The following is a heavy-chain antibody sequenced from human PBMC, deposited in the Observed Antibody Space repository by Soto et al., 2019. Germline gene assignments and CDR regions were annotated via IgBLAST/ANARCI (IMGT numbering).Heavy chain of an antibody. J-gene: IGHJ6*02. Sequence: EVQLLESGGGLVQPGGSLRLSCAASGFTFSNYAMSWVRQAPGKGLEWVSAISASGGTTYYPDSVQGRSTMSRHNPKYTLYLLMNSLRAADTDVHYCAKAMGGTGTRAGMDVWGQGTTVTVS. V-gene: IGHV3-23*01. CDR3: AKAMGGTGTRAGMDV. CDR2: ISASGGTT. CDR1: GFTFSNYA. D-gene: IGHD3-9*01.